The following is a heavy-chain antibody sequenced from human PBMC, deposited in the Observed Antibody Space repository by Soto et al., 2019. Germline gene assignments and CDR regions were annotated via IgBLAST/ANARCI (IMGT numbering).Heavy chain of an antibody. D-gene: IGHD1-26*01. J-gene: IGHJ4*02. Sequence: SVEVSFKASGGAFSSYAVSLVRQAPGQGLEWMGGIITIFGTANYAQKFQGRVTITADESTSTAYMELSSLRSEDTAVYYCARKSYPSYYFDYWGQGTLVTVSS. CDR2: IITIFGTA. V-gene: IGHV1-69*13. CDR3: ARKSYPSYYFDY. CDR1: GGAFSSYA.